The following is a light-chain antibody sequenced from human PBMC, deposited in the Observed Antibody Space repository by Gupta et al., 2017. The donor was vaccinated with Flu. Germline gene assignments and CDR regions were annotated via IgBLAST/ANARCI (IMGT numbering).Light chain of an antibody. CDR1: LSVSCS. CDR2: DAS. V-gene: IGKV3-11*01. J-gene: IGKJ1*01. Sequence: SPATLSLSPRESATLSCRDSLSVSCSLSWYKQRTGPSPRLDIFDASNRASGLSARFSGSGSGTDFTLTINRLEPEDFATYYCKCRSNRGTFGQGTKVEIK. CDR3: KCRSNRGT.